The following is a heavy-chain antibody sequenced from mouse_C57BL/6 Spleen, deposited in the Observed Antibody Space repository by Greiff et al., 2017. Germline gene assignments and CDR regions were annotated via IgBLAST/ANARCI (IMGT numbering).Heavy chain of an antibody. Sequence: VQLQQSGAELVRPGTSVKVSCKASGYAFTNYLIEWVKQRPGQGLEWIGVINPGSGGTNYNEKFKGKATLTADKSSSTAYMQLSSLTSEDSAVYFCARNAGDWYFDVWGTGTTVTVSS. V-gene: IGHV1-54*01. J-gene: IGHJ1*03. CDR3: ARNAGDWYFDV. CDR2: INPGSGGT. CDR1: GYAFTNYL.